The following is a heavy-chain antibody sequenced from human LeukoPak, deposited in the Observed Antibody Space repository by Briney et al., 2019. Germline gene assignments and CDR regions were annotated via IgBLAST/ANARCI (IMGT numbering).Heavy chain of an antibody. D-gene: IGHD3-3*01. J-gene: IGHJ4*02. V-gene: IGHV4-59*12. CDR3: ASLGRIFGVAY. CDR1: GGSISSYY. Sequence: SETLSLTCTVSGGSISSYYWSWIRQPPGKGLEWIGYIYYSGTTNHNPSLKSRVTISVDTSKNQFSLKLSSVTAADTAVYYCASLGRIFGVAYWGQGTLVTVSS. CDR2: IYYSGTT.